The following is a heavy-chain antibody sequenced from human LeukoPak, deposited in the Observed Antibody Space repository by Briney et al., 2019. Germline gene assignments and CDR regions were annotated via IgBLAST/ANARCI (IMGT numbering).Heavy chain of an antibody. CDR2: INHSGST. V-gene: IGHV4-34*01. CDR3: ARGGEVWLGEPFFDY. Sequence: PSETLSLTCAVYGGSFSGYYWSWIRQPPGKGLEWIGEINHSGSTNYNPSLKSRVTISVDTSKNQFSLKLSSVTAADTAVYYCARGGEVWLGEPFFDYWGQGTLVTVSS. J-gene: IGHJ4*02. D-gene: IGHD3-10*01. CDR1: GGSFSGYY.